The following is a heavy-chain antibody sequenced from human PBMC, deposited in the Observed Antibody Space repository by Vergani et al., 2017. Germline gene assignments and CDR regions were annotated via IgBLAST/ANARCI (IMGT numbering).Heavy chain of an antibody. CDR2: MNPDSGNT. CDR1: GYTFTSYD. Sequence: QVQLVQSGAEVKEPGASVKVSCTTSGYTFTSYDINWVRQAAGQGLEWMGWMNPDSGNTGFALKFQGRVTMTRDSSISTAYMELSSLGSEYTALYYCARGPSRIFTSEPYSFDRWGLGTLVTVSS. V-gene: IGHV1-8*01. J-gene: IGHJ4*02. CDR3: ARGPSRIFTSEPYSFDR. D-gene: IGHD1-14*01.